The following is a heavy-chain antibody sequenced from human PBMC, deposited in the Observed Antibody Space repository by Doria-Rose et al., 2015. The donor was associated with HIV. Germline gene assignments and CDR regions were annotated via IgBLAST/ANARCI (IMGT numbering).Heavy chain of an antibody. D-gene: IGHD1-26*01. CDR2: IFNTGST. V-gene: IGHV4-59*01. CDR3: ARVLSGTYDY. J-gene: IGHJ4*02. CDR1: GGSISHYY. Sequence: QVQLQESGPGLVKPSETLSLTCSVSGGSISHYYWSWIRQPPGKGMEYIGDIFNTGSTNCSPSLKSRVSISIDTSKNKFSLRLSSVTAADTAVYYCARVLSGTYDYWGQGTLVTVSS.